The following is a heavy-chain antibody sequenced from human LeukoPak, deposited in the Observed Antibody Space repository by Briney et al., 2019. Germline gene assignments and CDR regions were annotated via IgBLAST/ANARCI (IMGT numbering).Heavy chain of an antibody. Sequence: GGSLRLSCAASGFTFSSYAMSWVRQAPGKGLEWVSAISGSGGSTYYADSVKGRFTISRDNSKNTLYLQMNSLRAEDTAVYYCASLGVYSYGYSSWFDPWGQGTLVTVSS. J-gene: IGHJ5*02. D-gene: IGHD5-18*01. V-gene: IGHV3-23*01. CDR2: ISGSGGST. CDR1: GFTFSSYA. CDR3: ASLGVYSYGYSSWFDP.